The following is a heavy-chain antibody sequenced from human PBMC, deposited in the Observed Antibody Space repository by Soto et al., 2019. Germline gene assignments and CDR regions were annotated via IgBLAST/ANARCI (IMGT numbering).Heavy chain of an antibody. CDR2: ISSNGGPT. CDR1: GFPVRREA. Sequence: ASGFPVRREAMHWVRQAPGKGLQYVSSISSNGGPTYYTDSVKGRFTISRDNSKNTLYLQMNSLRVEDTAVYSWVIDRWVDPWGKGTL. J-gene: IGHJ4*02. V-gene: IGHV3-64D*06. D-gene: IGHD1-26*01. CDR3: VIDRWVDP.